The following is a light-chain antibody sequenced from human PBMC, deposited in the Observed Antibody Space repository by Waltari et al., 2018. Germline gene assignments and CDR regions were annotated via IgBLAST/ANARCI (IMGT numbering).Light chain of an antibody. Sequence: QSVLTQPPSVSAAPGQTVTISCPADRSQIGTNYVYWYQHFPGTAPKLLIYENNRRPSGIPDRFSGSKSGTSATLGITGLQTGDEADYYCGTWDASLGGIFGTGTKVTVL. J-gene: IGLJ1*01. CDR3: GTWDASLGGI. CDR1: RSQIGTNY. CDR2: ENN. V-gene: IGLV1-51*02.